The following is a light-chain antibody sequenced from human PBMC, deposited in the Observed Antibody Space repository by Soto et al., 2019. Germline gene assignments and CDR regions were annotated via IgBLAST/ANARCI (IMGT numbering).Light chain of an antibody. CDR2: DAS. V-gene: IGKV3-15*01. Sequence: EILFTQSPATLSVSPGERVTLSCRASLSVSRNLAWYQQKNGQAPRILIFDASTRDTGIPARFSGSRSGTEFTLPISRLQSEDFLVYYCQQYNNWPLTFGGGTKVDIK. CDR3: QQYNNWPLT. CDR1: LSVSRN. J-gene: IGKJ4*01.